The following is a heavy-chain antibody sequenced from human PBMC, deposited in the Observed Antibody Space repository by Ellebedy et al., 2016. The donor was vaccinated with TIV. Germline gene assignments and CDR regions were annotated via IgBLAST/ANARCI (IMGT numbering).Heavy chain of an antibody. V-gene: IGHV3-53*01. CDR1: GFTVSSNY. CDR2: LHSGGST. J-gene: IGHJ2*01. D-gene: IGHD3-9*01. Sequence: GGSLRLSCAASGFTVSSNYMNWVRQAPGRGLEWVSVLHSGGSTYFADSVKGRFTISRDNSKNTLYLQMNSLRAEDTAVYYCARVKRSYDILTGYSTPDWYFDLWGRGTLVTVSS. CDR3: ARVKRSYDILTGYSTPDWYFDL.